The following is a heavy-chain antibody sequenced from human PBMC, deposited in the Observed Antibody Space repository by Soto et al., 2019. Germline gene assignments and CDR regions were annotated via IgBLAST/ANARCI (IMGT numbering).Heavy chain of an antibody. CDR2: INWNSGSI. J-gene: IGHJ1*01. CDR1: GFTFDDYA. Sequence: GGSLRLSCAASGFTFDDYAMHWVRQVPGKGLEWVSGINWNSGSIGYADSVKGRFAISRDNAKNSLHLQMNSLRAEDAAFYYCVKDESINWYSGHFRHWGQGTLVTVSS. CDR3: VKDESINWYSGHFRH. D-gene: IGHD6-13*01. V-gene: IGHV3-9*01.